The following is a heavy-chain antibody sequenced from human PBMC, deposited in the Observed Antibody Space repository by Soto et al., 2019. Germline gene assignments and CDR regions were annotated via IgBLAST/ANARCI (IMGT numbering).Heavy chain of an antibody. CDR2: INWNSGSI. J-gene: IGHJ1*01. CDR1: GFTFDDYA. Sequence: GGSLRLSCAASGFTFDDYAMHWVRQVPGKGLEWVSGINWNSGSIGYADSVKGRFAISRDNAKNSLHLQMNSLRAEDAAFYYCVKDESINWYSGHFRHWGQGTLVTVSS. CDR3: VKDESINWYSGHFRH. D-gene: IGHD6-13*01. V-gene: IGHV3-9*01.